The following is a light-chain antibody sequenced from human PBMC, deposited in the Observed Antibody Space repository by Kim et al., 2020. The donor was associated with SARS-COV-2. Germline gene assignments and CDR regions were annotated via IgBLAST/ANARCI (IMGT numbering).Light chain of an antibody. CDR1: QSVSSSY. Sequence: SPGERATLSCRASQSVSSSYLAWYQQKLGQAPRLLIYGASSRATGIPDRFSGSGSRTDFTLAISRLEPEDFAVYYCQQYGSSPLTFGGGTKVEIK. CDR2: GAS. CDR3: QQYGSSPLT. J-gene: IGKJ4*01. V-gene: IGKV3-20*01.